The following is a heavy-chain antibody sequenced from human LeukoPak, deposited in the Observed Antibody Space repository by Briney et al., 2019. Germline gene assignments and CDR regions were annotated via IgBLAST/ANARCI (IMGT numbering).Heavy chain of an antibody. D-gene: IGHD2-15*01. V-gene: IGHV1-8*03. J-gene: IGHJ3*02. CDR1: GYTFTSYD. Sequence: GASVKVSCKASGYTFTSYDINWVRQATGQGLEWMGWMNPNSGNTGYAQKFQDRVTITWDTSINTAYMELSSLRSEDTAVYYCARCCSGGNLSSAFDIWGQGTMVTVSS. CDR2: MNPNSGNT. CDR3: ARCCSGGNLSSAFDI.